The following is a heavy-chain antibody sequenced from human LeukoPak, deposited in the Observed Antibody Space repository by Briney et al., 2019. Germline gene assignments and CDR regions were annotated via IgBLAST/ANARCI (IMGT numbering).Heavy chain of an antibody. V-gene: IGHV4-34*01. Sequence: SETLSLTCAVYGRSFSGYYWTWIRQPPGKGLEWIGEIDHSGDTNYNPSLKSRVTISVDTSKNQFSLKLSSVTAADTAVYYCVRGRVKGKYWGQGTLVTVSS. CDR2: IDHSGDT. CDR1: GRSFSGYY. J-gene: IGHJ4*02. CDR3: VRGRVKGKY. D-gene: IGHD2/OR15-2a*01.